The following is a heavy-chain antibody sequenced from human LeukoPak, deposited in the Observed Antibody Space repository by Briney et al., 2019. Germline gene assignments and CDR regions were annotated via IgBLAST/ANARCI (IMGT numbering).Heavy chain of an antibody. Sequence: PGGSLRLSCLTSGFTLSTNAMSWVRQAPGKGLEWISGISGSGASTYYADSVKGRFTISRDDSRNTLYLQMNSLRGDDTAVYYCAGGYGGDGVGLGYWGQGTLVTVSS. CDR1: GFTLSTNA. D-gene: IGHD4-23*01. CDR3: AGGYGGDGVGLGY. V-gene: IGHV3-23*01. J-gene: IGHJ4*02. CDR2: ISGSGAST.